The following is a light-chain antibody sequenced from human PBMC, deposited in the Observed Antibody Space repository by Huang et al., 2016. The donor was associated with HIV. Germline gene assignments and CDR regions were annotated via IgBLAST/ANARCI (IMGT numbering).Light chain of an antibody. J-gene: IGKJ1*01. CDR1: QSVSST. CDR3: QQYNNWRGT. V-gene: IGKV3-15*01. CDR2: GGS. Sequence: EIVMTQSPATLSVSPGERATLSCRASQSVSSTLAWYQQKPGQAPRLLIYGGSTRAAGIPTRFSGSGSGTEFTLTISSLQSEDFAVYYCQQYNNWRGTCGQGTKVEIK.